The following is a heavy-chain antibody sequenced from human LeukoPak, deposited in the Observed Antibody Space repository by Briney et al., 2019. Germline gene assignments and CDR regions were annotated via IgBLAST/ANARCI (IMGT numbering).Heavy chain of an antibody. J-gene: IGHJ6*03. CDR1: GYSISSGYY. D-gene: IGHD4-17*01. V-gene: IGHV4-38-2*01. CDR2: IYHRGST. CDR3: ARGSTVTTEYYYMDV. Sequence: PSETLSLTCAVSGYSISSGYYWGWIRQPPGKGLEWIGSIYHRGSTYYNQSLKSRVTVSVDTSKNLFSLKLSSVTAADTAVYYCARGSTVTTEYYYMDVWGKGTTVTVSS.